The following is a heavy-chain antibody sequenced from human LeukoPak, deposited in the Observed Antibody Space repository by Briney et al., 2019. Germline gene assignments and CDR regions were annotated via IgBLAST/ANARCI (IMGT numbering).Heavy chain of an antibody. CDR2: ISAYNGNT. Sequence: GASVKVSCKASGYTFTSYGISWVRQAPGQGLEWMGWISAYNGNTNYAQKFQGRVTMTRATSTSTVYMELSSLRSEDTAVYYCARSNNYYESSGYYAKTRRDFDYWGQGTLVTVSS. CDR3: ARSNNYYESSGYYAKTRRDFDY. D-gene: IGHD3-22*01. CDR1: GYTFTSYG. V-gene: IGHV1-18*01. J-gene: IGHJ4*02.